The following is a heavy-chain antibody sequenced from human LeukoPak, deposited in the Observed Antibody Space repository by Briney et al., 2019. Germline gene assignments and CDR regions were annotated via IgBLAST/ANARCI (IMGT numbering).Heavy chain of an antibody. J-gene: IGHJ4*02. CDR3: AKTAGIPAAGIDY. D-gene: IGHD6-13*01. CDR2: VSDNGAST. CDR1: GFIFSHFG. V-gene: IGHV3-23*01. Sequence: QSGGSLRLSCATSGFIFSHFGMHWVRQAPGKGLEWVSAVSDNGASTYYADSVKGRFTISRDNSKNTLYLQMNSLRAEDTAVYYCAKTAGIPAAGIDYWGQGTLVTV.